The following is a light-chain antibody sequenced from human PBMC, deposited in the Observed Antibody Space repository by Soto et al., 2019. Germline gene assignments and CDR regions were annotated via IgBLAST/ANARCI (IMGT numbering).Light chain of an antibody. CDR1: QGISNY. CDR2: AAS. CDR3: LKYNSAPWT. J-gene: IGKJ1*01. V-gene: IGKV1-27*01. Sequence: DIQMTQSPSSLSASVGDRVTITCRASQGISNYLAWYHQKPGKVPKLLIYAASTLQSGVPSRFSGSGSGTDFTLTISSMQPEDVATYYCLKYNSAPWTFGQGTKVEIK.